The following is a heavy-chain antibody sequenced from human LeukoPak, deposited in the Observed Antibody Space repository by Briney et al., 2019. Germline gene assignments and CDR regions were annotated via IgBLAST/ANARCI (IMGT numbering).Heavy chain of an antibody. CDR1: GFTFSSYT. V-gene: IGHV3-30-3*01. D-gene: IGHD1-26*01. Sequence: GGSLRLSCAASGFTFSSYTMHWVRQAPGKGLEWVALISYDGSNEFYADSVKGRCTISRDNSKNTLYLQMNSLRAEDTAIYYCAKDRGLVGASRGLDYWGQGTLVTVSS. CDR3: AKDRGLVGASRGLDY. J-gene: IGHJ4*02. CDR2: ISYDGSNE.